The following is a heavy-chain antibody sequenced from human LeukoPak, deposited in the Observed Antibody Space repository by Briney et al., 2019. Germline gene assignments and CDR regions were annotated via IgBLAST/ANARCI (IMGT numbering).Heavy chain of an antibody. CDR2: ITSGSKYM. J-gene: IGHJ4*02. CDR1: GFTFGRYS. Sequence: GGSLILSCAASGFTFGRYSMNWVRQAPGKGLEWVSSITSGSKYMFYADAVKGRFTISRDNAKNSLYLQMDSLRAEDTAVYYCATDTSGSYLDYWGQGILVTVSS. CDR3: ATDTSGSYLDY. V-gene: IGHV3-21*01. D-gene: IGHD1-26*01.